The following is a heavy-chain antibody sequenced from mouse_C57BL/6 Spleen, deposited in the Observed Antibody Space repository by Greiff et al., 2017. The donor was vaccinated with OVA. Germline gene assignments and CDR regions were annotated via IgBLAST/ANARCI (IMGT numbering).Heavy chain of an antibody. V-gene: IGHV1-50*01. J-gene: IGHJ2*01. CDR1: GYTFTSYW. Sequence: QVQLQQPGAELVKPGASVKLSCKASGYTFTSYWMQWVKQRPGQGLEWIGEIDPSDSYTNYNQKFKGKATLTVDTSSSTAYMQLSSLTSEAAAVYYCARSEDYDFDYWGQGTTLTVSS. CDR2: IDPSDSYT. D-gene: IGHD2-4*01. CDR3: ARSEDYDFDY.